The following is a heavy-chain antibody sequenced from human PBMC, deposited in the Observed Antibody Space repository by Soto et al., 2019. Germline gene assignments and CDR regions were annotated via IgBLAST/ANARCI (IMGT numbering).Heavy chain of an antibody. V-gene: IGHV1-2*04. CDR3: GRAVLVAAADNSSFDY. J-gene: IGHJ4*02. D-gene: IGHD2-2*01. CDR1: GYTFTGYY. CDR2: INPNSGGT. Sequence: VQLVQSGAEVKKPGASVKVSCKASGYTFTGYYMHWVRQAPGQGLEWMGWINPNSGGTNYAQKFQGWVTYTRDTSISTASMELGRLASDDTAVYYCGRAVLVAAADNSSFDYWGQGTLVAVSS.